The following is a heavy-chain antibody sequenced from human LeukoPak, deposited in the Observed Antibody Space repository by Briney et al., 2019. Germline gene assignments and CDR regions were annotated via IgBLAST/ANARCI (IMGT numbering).Heavy chain of an antibody. D-gene: IGHD4-17*01. V-gene: IGHV5-51*01. CDR3: ARSPNDYGDYRPFDY. CDR1: GYLFTSYW. CDR2: IYPGDSDT. Sequence: GESLKISCKGSGYLFTSYWIGWVRQMPGKGLEWMGIIYPGDSDTRYSPSFQGQVTISADMSIATAYLQWGSLKASDTAMYYCARSPNDYGDYRPFDYWGQGTLVTVSS. J-gene: IGHJ4*02.